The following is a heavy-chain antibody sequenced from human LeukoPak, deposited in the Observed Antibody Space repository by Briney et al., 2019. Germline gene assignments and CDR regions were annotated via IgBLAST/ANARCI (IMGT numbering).Heavy chain of an antibody. CDR2: IYYSGST. Sequence: SETLSLTCTVSGGSISSSSYYWGWIRQPPGKGLEWIGSIYYSGSTYYNPSLKSRVTISVDTSKNQFSLKLSSVTAADTAVYYCAREVFDGYSSSLDWFDPWGQGTLVTVSS. CDR1: GGSISSSSYY. J-gene: IGHJ5*02. D-gene: IGHD6-6*01. V-gene: IGHV4-39*02. CDR3: AREVFDGYSSSLDWFDP.